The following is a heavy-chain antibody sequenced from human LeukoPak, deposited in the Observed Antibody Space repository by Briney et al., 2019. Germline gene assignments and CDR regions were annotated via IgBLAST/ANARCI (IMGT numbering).Heavy chain of an antibody. CDR1: GYTFTGYY. Sequence: ASVKVSCKASGYTFTGYYMHWVRQAPGQGLEWMGWINPNSGCTNYAQKFQGRVTMTRDTSISTAYMELSRLRSDDTAVYYCARGATVTTYHYYYMDVWGKGTTVTVSS. V-gene: IGHV1-2*02. CDR2: INPNSGCT. D-gene: IGHD4-11*01. J-gene: IGHJ6*03. CDR3: ARGATVTTYHYYYMDV.